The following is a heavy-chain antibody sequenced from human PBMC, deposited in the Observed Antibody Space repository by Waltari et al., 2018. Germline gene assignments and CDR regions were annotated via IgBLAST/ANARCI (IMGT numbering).Heavy chain of an antibody. CDR1: GGSISSSSYY. CDR2: IYYSGST. D-gene: IGHD3-22*01. Sequence: QLQLQESGPGLVKPSETLSLTCTVSGGSISSSSYYWGWIRQPPGKGLGWIGSIYYSGSTYYNPSLKSRVTISVDTSKNQFSLKLSSVTAADTAVYYCARHARGAGDSSVNWFDPWGQGTLVTVSS. V-gene: IGHV4-39*01. CDR3: ARHARGAGDSSVNWFDP. J-gene: IGHJ5*02.